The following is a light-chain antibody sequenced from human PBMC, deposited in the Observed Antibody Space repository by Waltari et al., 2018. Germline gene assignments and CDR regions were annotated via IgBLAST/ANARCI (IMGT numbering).Light chain of an antibody. V-gene: IGLV1-51*02. J-gene: IGLJ3*02. Sequence: QSMLTQPPSVSVAPGQKVTISCSVTSSKIGNNFVSWYQQFPRTAPKLLSYETQQRPSGTPDRFSASKSGSSATLVITGLEAGDEATYFCASWDTSLRVVMFGGGTRLTVL. CDR1: SSKIGNNF. CDR3: ASWDTSLRVVM. CDR2: ETQ.